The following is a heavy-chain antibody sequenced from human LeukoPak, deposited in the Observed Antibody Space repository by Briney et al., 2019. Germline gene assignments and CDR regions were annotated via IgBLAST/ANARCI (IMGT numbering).Heavy chain of an antibody. CDR1: EFTFSSYW. CDR3: ARGSNSPLL. Sequence: GGSLRLSCAGSEFTFSSYWMHWVRQAPGKGLVWVSRINSDGSSTTYADSVKGRFTISRDNAKNTLYLQMNSLRVEDTAVYYCARGSNSPLLWGQGTLVTVSS. D-gene: IGHD1-26*01. V-gene: IGHV3-74*01. CDR2: INSDGSST. J-gene: IGHJ4*02.